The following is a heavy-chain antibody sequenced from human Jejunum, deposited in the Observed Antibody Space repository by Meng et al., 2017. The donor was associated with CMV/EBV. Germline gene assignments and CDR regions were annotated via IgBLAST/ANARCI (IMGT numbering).Heavy chain of an antibody. J-gene: IGHJ4*02. V-gene: IGHV3-49*04. D-gene: IGHD6-19*01. CDR3: SIIDKSTTGWFLAY. CDR1: DYYA. CDR2: IRNKASGGAT. Sequence: DYYAINWVRQAPGKGLEWVGFIRNKASGGATHSSSSVPSSFTLSRGDSESIAYLQMDSLRTDDTAVYYCSIIDKSTTGWFLAYWGQGSLVTVSS.